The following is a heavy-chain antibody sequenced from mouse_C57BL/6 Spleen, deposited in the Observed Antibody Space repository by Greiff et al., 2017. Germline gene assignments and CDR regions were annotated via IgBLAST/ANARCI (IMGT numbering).Heavy chain of an antibody. CDR1: GFTFSDYY. Sequence: EVQRVESEGGLVQPGSSMKLSCTASGFTFSDYYMAWVRQVPEKGLEWVANINYDGSSTYYLDSLKSRFIISRDNAKNILYLQMSSLKSEDTATYYCAREYYGSRRGYYFDYWGQGTTLTVSS. J-gene: IGHJ2*01. V-gene: IGHV5-16*01. CDR3: AREYYGSRRGYYFDY. D-gene: IGHD1-1*01. CDR2: INYDGSST.